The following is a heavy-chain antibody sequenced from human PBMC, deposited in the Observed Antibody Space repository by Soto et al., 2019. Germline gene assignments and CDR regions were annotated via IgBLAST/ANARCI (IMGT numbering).Heavy chain of an antibody. D-gene: IGHD3-3*01. CDR2: VYSGGST. CDR3: AGIDYDFRRSFSDY. V-gene: IGHV4-39*02. J-gene: IGHJ4*01. Sequence: PSETLSLTCTVSGASINNSNFYWGWVRQPPGKGLEWIGTVYSGGSTSYNPSLQSRLIISVGTSKNYVSLKLDSLTAADTALYYCAGIDYDFRRSFSDYWGHGFLVTVSS. CDR1: GASINNSNFY.